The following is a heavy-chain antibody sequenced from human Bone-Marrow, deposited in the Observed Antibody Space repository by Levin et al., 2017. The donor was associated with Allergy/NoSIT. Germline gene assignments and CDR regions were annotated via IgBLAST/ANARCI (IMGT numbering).Heavy chain of an antibody. D-gene: IGHD3-10*01. CDR1: GRSISGYY. V-gene: IGHV4-59*01. CDR3: ARAKPGPSWYNWFDP. CDR2: IHYSGSP. Sequence: ASETLSLTCSFSGRSISGYYWSWIRLSPGEGLQWIGNIHYSGSPNYNPSLQSRVSISIDTSKRQVSLNLTSVTAADTAVYYCARAKPGPSWYNWFDPWGQGTLVTVSS. J-gene: IGHJ5*02.